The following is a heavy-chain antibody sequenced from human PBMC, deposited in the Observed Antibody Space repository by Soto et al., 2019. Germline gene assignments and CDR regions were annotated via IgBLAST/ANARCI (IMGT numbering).Heavy chain of an antibody. Sequence: LXLTCTVSVGSISSSSYYWCWIRQPPGKGLEWIGSIYYSWSTYYNPSLKSRVTISVDTSKNQFSLKLSSVTAADTAVYYCARRAHSSGLFDDWGQGTLVTVSS. CDR3: ARRAHSSGLFDD. CDR1: VGSISSSSYY. CDR2: IYYSWST. V-gene: IGHV4-39*01. D-gene: IGHD6-19*01. J-gene: IGHJ4*02.